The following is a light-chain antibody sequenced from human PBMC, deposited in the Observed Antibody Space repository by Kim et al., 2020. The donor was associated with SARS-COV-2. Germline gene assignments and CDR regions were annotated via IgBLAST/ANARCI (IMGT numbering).Light chain of an antibody. Sequence: PGERATLSCRASQSVSSSYLAWYQQKPGQAPRLLIYGASSRATGIPDRFSGSGSGTDFTLTISRLEPEDFAVYYCQQYGSSPNMYTFGQGTKLEI. CDR1: QSVSSSY. V-gene: IGKV3-20*01. CDR3: QQYGSSPNMYT. J-gene: IGKJ2*01. CDR2: GAS.